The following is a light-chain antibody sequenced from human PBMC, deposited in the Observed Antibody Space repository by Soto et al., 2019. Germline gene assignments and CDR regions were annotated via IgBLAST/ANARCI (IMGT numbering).Light chain of an antibody. V-gene: IGKV3-20*01. J-gene: IGKJ4*01. Sequence: TVLTQSPAILALSPGDRATLSCRASQSVSSSYLAWYQHRPGQAARLLIRGASSTVTSIPDRFSGSGSGTDFTLTITRLEPEDFAVYYCQQYQSLTFGGGTKVDIK. CDR2: GAS. CDR3: QQYQSLT. CDR1: QSVSSSY.